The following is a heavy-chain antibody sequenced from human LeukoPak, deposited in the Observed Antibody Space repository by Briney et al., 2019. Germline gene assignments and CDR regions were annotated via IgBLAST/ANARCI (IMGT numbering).Heavy chain of an antibody. Sequence: GGSLRLSCAASGFSFSSYAMSWVRQAPGKGLEWVSSITDSGGNTYDADSVKGRFTISRDNSKNTLYLQTNSLRAEDTALYYCARLIPATGIDFWGQGTLVTVSS. CDR1: GFSFSSYA. V-gene: IGHV3-23*01. J-gene: IGHJ4*02. CDR2: ITDSGGNT. D-gene: IGHD6-13*01. CDR3: ARLIPATGIDF.